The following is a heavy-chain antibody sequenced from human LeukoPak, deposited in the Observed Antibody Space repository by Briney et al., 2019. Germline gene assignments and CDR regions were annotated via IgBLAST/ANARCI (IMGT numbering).Heavy chain of an antibody. D-gene: IGHD7-27*01. CDR3: ARGRASGVFDP. CDR2: INAGNGNT. V-gene: IGHV1-3*01. J-gene: IGHJ5*02. Sequence: ASVKVSCKASGYTFTSYAMHWVRQAPGQRLEWMGWINAGNGNTKYSQKFQGRVTMTTDTSTSTAYMELRSLRSDDTAVYYCARGRASGVFDPWGQGTLVTVSS. CDR1: GYTFTSYA.